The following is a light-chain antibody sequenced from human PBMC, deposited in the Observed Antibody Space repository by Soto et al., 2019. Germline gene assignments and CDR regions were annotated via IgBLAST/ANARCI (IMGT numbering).Light chain of an antibody. CDR2: EVS. CDR3: TSYTSSSTLDVV. Sequence: QSALTQPASVSGSPGQSITISCTGTSSDVGGYDFVSWYQQHPGKAPKLMIYEVSDRPSGVSNSFSGSKSGNTASLTISGLQAEDEAHYYCTSYTSSSTLDVVFGGGTKLTVL. J-gene: IGLJ2*01. V-gene: IGLV2-14*01. CDR1: SSDVGGYDF.